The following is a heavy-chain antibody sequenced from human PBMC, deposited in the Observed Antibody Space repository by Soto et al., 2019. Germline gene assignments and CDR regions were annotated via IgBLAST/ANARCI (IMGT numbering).Heavy chain of an antibody. V-gene: IGHV4-39*01. CDR1: GGSISSSSYY. Sequence: QLQLQESGPGLVKPSETLSLTCTVSGGSISSSSYYWGWIRQPPGKGLEWIGSIYYSGSTYYNPSLKSRGTISVDTSKNQFSLKLSSVTAADTAVYYCARGGGGIVAASYRFDYWGQGTLVTVSS. CDR2: IYYSGST. J-gene: IGHJ4*02. CDR3: ARGGGGIVAASYRFDY. D-gene: IGHD5-12*01.